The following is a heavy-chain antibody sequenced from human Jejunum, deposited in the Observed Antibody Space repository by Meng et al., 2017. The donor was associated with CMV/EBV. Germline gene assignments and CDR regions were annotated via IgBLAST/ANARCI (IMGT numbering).Heavy chain of an antibody. D-gene: IGHD4-11*01. CDR1: GFSFSTYS. V-gene: IGHV3-30*02. CDR3: ARDVPDHYSPNY. CDR2: IRLDATDK. Sequence: QVQLVESGGGVVQPGGSLRLSCAASGFSFSTYSMYWVRQAPGKGLEWVSFIRLDATDKFYADSVKGRFTISRDNSKNMLYLQMSSLRTEDTAVYYCARDVPDHYSPNYWGQGTLVTVSS. J-gene: IGHJ4*02.